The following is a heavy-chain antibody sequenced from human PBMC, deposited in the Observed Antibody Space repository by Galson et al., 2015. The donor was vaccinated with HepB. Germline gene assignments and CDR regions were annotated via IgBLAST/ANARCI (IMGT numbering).Heavy chain of an antibody. CDR3: ARGAQIRYFDWLLYPTNWFDP. CDR1: GGTFSSYA. J-gene: IGHJ5*02. Sequence: SVKVSCKASGGTFSSYAISWVRQAPGQGLEWMGGIIPIFGTANYAQKFQGRVTITADKSTSTAYMELSSLRSEDTAVYYCARGAQIRYFDWLLYPTNWFDPWGQGTLVTVSS. D-gene: IGHD3-9*01. V-gene: IGHV1-69*06. CDR2: IIPIFGTA.